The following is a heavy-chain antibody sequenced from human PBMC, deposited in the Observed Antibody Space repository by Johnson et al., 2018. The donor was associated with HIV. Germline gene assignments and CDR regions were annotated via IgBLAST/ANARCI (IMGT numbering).Heavy chain of an antibody. CDR3: ARHRAAVLWFREGDTFDI. J-gene: IGHJ3*02. V-gene: IGHV3-9*01. CDR1: GFTFDDYA. CDR2: ISWNSGSI. Sequence: VQVVESGGGFIQPGRSLRLSCAASGFTFDDYAMHWVRQAPGKGLEWVSGISWNSGSIGNADSVKGRYTISRDNAKNTLYLQMNSLRAEDTAVYYCARHRAAVLWFREGDTFDIWGQGTMVTVSS. D-gene: IGHD3-10*01.